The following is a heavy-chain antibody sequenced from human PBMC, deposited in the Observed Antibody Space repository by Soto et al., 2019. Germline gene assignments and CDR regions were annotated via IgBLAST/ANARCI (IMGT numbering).Heavy chain of an antibody. CDR3: ARDGRYGMDV. V-gene: IGHV3-64*02. CDR2: IRSNGSNT. Sequence: HPGGSLRLSCVASGVTFNRCGFHWVRQAPGKGLEWVSVIRSNGSNTYYADSVKGRFTISRDNSKNTLYLQMDSLRAEDTAVYYCARDGRYGMDVWGQGTTVTVSS. CDR1: GVTFNRCG. J-gene: IGHJ6*02.